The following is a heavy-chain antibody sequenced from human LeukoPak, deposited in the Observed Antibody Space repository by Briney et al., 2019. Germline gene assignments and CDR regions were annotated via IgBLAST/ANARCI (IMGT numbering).Heavy chain of an antibody. CDR2: IYYSGST. J-gene: IGHJ4*02. CDR3: ARAMSSWSPFDY. D-gene: IGHD6-13*01. V-gene: IGHV4-39*07. CDR1: GGSISSSSYY. Sequence: SETLSLTCTVSGGSISSSSYYWGWIRQPPGKGLEWIGSIYYSGSTYYNPSLKSRVTISVDTSKNQFSLKLSSVTAADTAVYYCARAMSSWSPFDYWGQGTLVTVSS.